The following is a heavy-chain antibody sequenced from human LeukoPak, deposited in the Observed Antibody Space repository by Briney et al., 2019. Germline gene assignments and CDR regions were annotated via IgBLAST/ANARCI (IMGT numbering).Heavy chain of an antibody. D-gene: IGHD3-22*01. CDR2: IRYRSSTI. V-gene: IGHV3-48*01. Sequence: PGGSLRLSCAASGFTFTTYSMNWVRQAPGRGLEWISYIRYRSSTIYYADSLKGRFTISRDNAKNSLYLQMNSLRAEDTAVYFCARGLHYYDSRGYYFPDAFDLWGQGTIVTVSS. CDR3: ARGLHYYDSRGYYFPDAFDL. CDR1: GFTFTTYS. J-gene: IGHJ3*01.